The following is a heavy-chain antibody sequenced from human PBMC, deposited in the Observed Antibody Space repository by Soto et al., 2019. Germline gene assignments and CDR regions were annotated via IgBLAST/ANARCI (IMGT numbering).Heavy chain of an antibody. J-gene: IGHJ5*02. CDR2: INHSGST. CDR1: GGSFSGYY. CDR3: ARWSSPYCSSTRCYFNWFDP. D-gene: IGHD2-2*01. V-gene: IGHV4-34*01. Sequence: SETLSLTCAVYGGSFSGYYWSWIRQPPGKGLEWIGEINHSGSTNYNPSLKSRVTISVDTSKNQFSLKLSSVTAADTAVYYCARWSSPYCSSTRCYFNWFDPWGQGTMVTVSS.